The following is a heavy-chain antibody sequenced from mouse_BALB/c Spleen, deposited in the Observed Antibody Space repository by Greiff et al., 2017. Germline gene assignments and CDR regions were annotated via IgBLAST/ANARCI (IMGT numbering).Heavy chain of an antibody. Sequence: VQLKQSGAELVRPGASVKLSCTASGFNIKDYYMHWVKQRPEQGLEWIGWIDPENGDTEYAPKFQGKATMTADTSSNTAYLQLSSLTSEDTAVYDCNAGLIYCGNYWGQGTTLTVSS. CDR1: GFNIKDYY. CDR3: NAGLIYCGNY. CDR2: IDPENGDT. J-gene: IGHJ2*01. D-gene: IGHD2-1*01. V-gene: IGHV14-4*02.